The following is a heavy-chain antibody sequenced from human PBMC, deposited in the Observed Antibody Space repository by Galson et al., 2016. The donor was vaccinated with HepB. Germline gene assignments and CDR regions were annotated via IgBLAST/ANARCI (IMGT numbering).Heavy chain of an antibody. CDR2: IYYSGSTNSGST. CDR1: GDSVSSGGYY. CDR3: ARDRGNGYATVGI. Sequence: TLSLTCTVSGDSVSSGGYYWTWIRQLPGRGLEYIGYIYYSGSTNSGSTYYNPSLKSRLTISVDTSKNQFSLKLTSVTVADTAIYYCARDRGNGYATVGIWGQGTMVTVSS. D-gene: IGHD2-2*01. V-gene: IGHV4-31*03. J-gene: IGHJ3*02.